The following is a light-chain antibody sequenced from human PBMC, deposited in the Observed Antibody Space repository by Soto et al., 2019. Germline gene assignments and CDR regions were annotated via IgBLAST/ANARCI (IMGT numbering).Light chain of an antibody. CDR2: RAS. CDR3: QQYNNWPSWT. V-gene: IGKV3-15*01. Sequence: EVLMTQSPDTLYVSPGERVTLSCRASQGVSDKLAWYQQKPGQGPRLLVYRASTRTLGIPARFSGSESGTEFTLTISSLQSEDFAVYYCQQYNNWPSWTFGQGTKVDIK. J-gene: IGKJ1*01. CDR1: QGVSDK.